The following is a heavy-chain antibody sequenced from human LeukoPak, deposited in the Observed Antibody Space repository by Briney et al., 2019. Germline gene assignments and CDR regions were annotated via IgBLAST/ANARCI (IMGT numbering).Heavy chain of an antibody. V-gene: IGHV5-51*01. J-gene: IGHJ4*02. D-gene: IGHD6-19*01. CDR3: ALAIYSSGWRFDY. CDR2: IYPGDSDT. Sequence: GESLKISCKGSGYSFTRYWIGWVRQMPGKGLEWMGIIYPGDSDTRYSPSFQGQVTISADKSITTASLQWSSLKASDTAMYYCALAIYSSGWRFDYWGQGTLVTASS. CDR1: GYSFTRYW.